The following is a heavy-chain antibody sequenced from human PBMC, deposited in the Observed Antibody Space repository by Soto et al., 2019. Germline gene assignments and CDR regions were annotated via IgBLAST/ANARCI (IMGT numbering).Heavy chain of an antibody. CDR1: GFTFSSYS. D-gene: IGHD6-13*01. CDR3: ARVVRTGIAAAAGDY. Sequence: EVQLVESGGGLVQPGGSLRLSCAASGFTFSSYSMNWVRQAPGKGLEWVSYISSSSSTIYYADSVKGRFTISRDNAKNSLYLQMNSLRDEDTAVYYCARVVRTGIAAAAGDYWGQGTLVTVSS. J-gene: IGHJ4*02. V-gene: IGHV3-48*02. CDR2: ISSSSSTI.